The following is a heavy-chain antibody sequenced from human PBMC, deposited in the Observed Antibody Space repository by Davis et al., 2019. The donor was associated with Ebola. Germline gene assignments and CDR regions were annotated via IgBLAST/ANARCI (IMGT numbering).Heavy chain of an antibody. CDR3: ARGSPFYDFWSGYSTQNWFDP. CDR2: IYYSGST. CDR1: GGSISSSSYY. J-gene: IGHJ5*02. V-gene: IGHV4-61*01. D-gene: IGHD3-3*01. Sequence: GSLRLSCTVSGGSISSSSYYWSWIRQPPGKGLEWIGYIYYSGSTNYNPSLKSRVTISVDTSKNQFSLKLSSVTAADTAVYYCARGSPFYDFWSGYSTQNWFDPWGQGTLVTVSS.